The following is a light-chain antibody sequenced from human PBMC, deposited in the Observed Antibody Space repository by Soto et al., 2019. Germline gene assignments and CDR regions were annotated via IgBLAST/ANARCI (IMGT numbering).Light chain of an antibody. V-gene: IGKV1-13*02. CDR1: QDIRGT. CDR3: QQCNSHPIT. CDR2: DVS. Sequence: AIQVTQSPSSLSASVGDRVTITCRASQDIRGTLAWYQQKPGKPPRLLIYDVSTLESGVPSRFSGSRSGTEFTLTISSQQSEDFGTYLCQQCNSHPITFGHGKRLEIK. J-gene: IGKJ5*01.